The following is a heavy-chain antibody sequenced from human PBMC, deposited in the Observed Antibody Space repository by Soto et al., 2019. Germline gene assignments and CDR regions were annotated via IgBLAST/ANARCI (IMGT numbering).Heavy chain of an antibody. CDR3: ARHPGGLHTFDY. J-gene: IGHJ4*02. CDR2: IYYNGRT. D-gene: IGHD3-16*01. CDR1: GGSISNYY. Sequence: SETLSLTCTVSGGSISNYYWSWVRQPPGKGLEWIGYIYYNGRTNYNPSLKSRVTISVDTSKNQFSLKLSSVTAADTAVYYCARHPGGLHTFDYWGQGTLVTVSS. V-gene: IGHV4-59*08.